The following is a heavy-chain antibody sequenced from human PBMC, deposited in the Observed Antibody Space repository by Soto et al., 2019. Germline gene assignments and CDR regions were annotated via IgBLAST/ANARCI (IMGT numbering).Heavy chain of an antibody. V-gene: IGHV1-69*01. CDR1: GSRFSNYV. D-gene: IGHD5-18*01. CDR3: ARLHSHGTYGMDV. CDR2: IIPIFNTT. Sequence: QVQLVQSGAEVKTPGSSLKVSCTVSGSRFSNYVISWVRQAPGHGLEWLGRIIPIFNTTQYPQKFQGRVTITADEATKTAYMELNTLRSEDTAVYYCARLHSHGTYGMDVWGQGTTVTVSS. J-gene: IGHJ6*02.